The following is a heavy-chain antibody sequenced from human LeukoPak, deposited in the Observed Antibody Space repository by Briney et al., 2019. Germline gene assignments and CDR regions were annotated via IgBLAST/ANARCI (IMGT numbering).Heavy chain of an antibody. CDR2: ISGSGGST. Sequence: PGGSLRLSCAASGFTFSSYGMSWVRQAPGKGLEWVSGISGSGGSTYYADSVKGRLTISRDNSKNTLYLQMNSLRAEDTAVYYCASQTISSWSSWGQGTMVTVSS. J-gene: IGHJ3*01. CDR3: ASQTISSWSS. CDR1: GFTFSSYG. D-gene: IGHD6-13*01. V-gene: IGHV3-23*01.